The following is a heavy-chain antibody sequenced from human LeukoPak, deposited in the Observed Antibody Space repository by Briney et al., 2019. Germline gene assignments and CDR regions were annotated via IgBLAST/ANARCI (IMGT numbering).Heavy chain of an antibody. J-gene: IGHJ4*02. CDR1: GFTFTSYS. D-gene: IGHD1-26*01. CDR3: AKGGKWDVTPFDY. CDR2: ISGGGGST. V-gene: IGHV3-23*01. Sequence: SGGSLRLSCAASGFTFTSYSMNWVRQAPGTGLEWVSTISGGGGSTYYADSVKGRFSIYRNNSKNPLYLQVNTLRAEDTAVYYCAKGGKWDVTPFDYWGQGTLVTVSS.